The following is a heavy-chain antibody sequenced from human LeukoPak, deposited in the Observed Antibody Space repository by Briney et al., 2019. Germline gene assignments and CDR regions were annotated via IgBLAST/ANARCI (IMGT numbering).Heavy chain of an antibody. D-gene: IGHD6-19*01. V-gene: IGHV1-69*13. CDR1: GGTFSSYA. CDR2: IIPIFGTA. J-gene: IGHJ4*02. CDR3: ARDRDSRGMFDY. Sequence: SVRVSCKASGGTFSSYAISWVRQAPGQGLEWMGGIIPIFGTANYAQKFQGRVTITADESTSTAYMELSSLRSEDTAVYYCARDRDSRGMFDYWGQGTLVTVSS.